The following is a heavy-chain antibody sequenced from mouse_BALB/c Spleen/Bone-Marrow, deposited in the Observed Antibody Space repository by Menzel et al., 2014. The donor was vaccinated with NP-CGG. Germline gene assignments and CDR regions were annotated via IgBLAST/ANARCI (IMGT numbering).Heavy chain of an antibody. D-gene: IGHD2-4*01. J-gene: IGHJ3*01. V-gene: IGHV5-17*02. Sequence: EVKLMESGGGLVQPGVSRKLSCAASGFTFSSFGMHWVRQAPEKGLEWVAYISSGSRTIYYADTVKGRFTISRDNPKNTLFLQMTSLRSEDTAMYYCARNYDFWFGYWGQGTLVTVSA. CDR1: GFTFSSFG. CDR2: ISSGSRTI. CDR3: ARNYDFWFGY.